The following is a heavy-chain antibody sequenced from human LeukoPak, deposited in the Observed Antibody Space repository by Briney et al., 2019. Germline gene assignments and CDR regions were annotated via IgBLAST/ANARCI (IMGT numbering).Heavy chain of an antibody. CDR1: GFTFGSAA. CDR3: AKGPQLYSGYHPDY. CDR2: ITGSDDAT. V-gene: IGHV3-23*01. Sequence: PGGSLRLSXVASGFTFGSAAMTSVRQAPGKGLEWLSTITGSDDATYYANSVKGRFTISRDSSTKTLHLQMNSLRIEDTAIYYCAKGPQLYSGYHPDYWGQGTLVTVSS. J-gene: IGHJ4*02. D-gene: IGHD3-22*01.